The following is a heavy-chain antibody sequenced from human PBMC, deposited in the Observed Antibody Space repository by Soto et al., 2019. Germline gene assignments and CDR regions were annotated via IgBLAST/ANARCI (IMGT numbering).Heavy chain of an antibody. CDR3: ARDGLRYFDWLLLDYYYGMDV. CDR1: GYTFTSYG. J-gene: IGHJ6*02. D-gene: IGHD3-9*01. CDR2: ISAYNGNT. Sequence: VSVKVSCKASGYTFTSYGISWVRQAPGQGLEWMGWISAYNGNTNYAQKLQGRVTMTTDTSTSTAYMELRSLRSDDTAVYYCARDGLRYFDWLLLDYYYGMDVWGQGTTVTVSS. V-gene: IGHV1-18*01.